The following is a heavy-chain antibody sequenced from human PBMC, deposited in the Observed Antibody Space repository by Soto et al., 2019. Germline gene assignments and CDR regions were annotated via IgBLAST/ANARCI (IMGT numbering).Heavy chain of an antibody. CDR3: ARGSPSYSSGWYYFDY. Sequence: GASVKVSCKASGCTFSSHAISCVRQAPGQGLEWMGGIIPIFGTANYAQKFQGRVTITADESTSTAYMELSSLRSEDTAVYYCARGSPSYSSGWYYFDYWGQGTLVTVSS. CDR1: GCTFSSHA. J-gene: IGHJ4*02. CDR2: IIPIFGTA. V-gene: IGHV1-69*13. D-gene: IGHD6-19*01.